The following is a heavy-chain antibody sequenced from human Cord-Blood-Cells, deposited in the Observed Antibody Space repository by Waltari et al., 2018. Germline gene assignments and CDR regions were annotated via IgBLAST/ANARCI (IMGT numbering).Heavy chain of an antibody. CDR2: INHSGST. CDR1: GGSFSGYY. J-gene: IGHJ4*02. D-gene: IGHD4-17*01. CDR3: ARVHYGGNSWDYFDY. Sequence: QVQLQQWGAGLLKPSETLSLTCAVYGGSFSGYYWSWIRQPPGKGLEWIGEINHSGSTNYNPSLKSRVTISVDTSKNQFSLKLSSVTAADTAVYYCARVHYGGNSWDYFDYWGQGTLVTVSS. V-gene: IGHV4-34*01.